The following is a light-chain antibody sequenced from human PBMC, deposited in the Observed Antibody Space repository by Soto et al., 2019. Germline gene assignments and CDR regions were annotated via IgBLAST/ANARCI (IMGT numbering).Light chain of an antibody. J-gene: IGKJ1*01. CDR2: DAS. Sequence: EIVLTQSPATLSLSPGERATLSCRASQSVSSYLAWYQQKPGQAPRLLIYDASSRATGIPDRFSGSGSGTDFTLSISSLEPEDFAVYYCQQYGSSLTWTFGQGTKVEMK. CDR3: QQYGSSLTWT. V-gene: IGKV3-11*01. CDR1: QSVSSY.